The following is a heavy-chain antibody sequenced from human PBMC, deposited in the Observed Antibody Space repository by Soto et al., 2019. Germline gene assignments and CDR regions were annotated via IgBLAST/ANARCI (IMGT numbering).Heavy chain of an antibody. CDR3: ARDRGDYGVYGALGAFDI. CDR2: IYYSGST. CDR1: GGYISSGGYY. Sequence: SETLSLTCTVSGGYISSGGYYWSWIRQHPGKGLEWIGYIYYSGSTYYNPSLKSRVTISVDTSKNQFSLKLSSVTAADTAVYYFARDRGDYGVYGALGAFDIWGQGTMVTVSS. J-gene: IGHJ3*02. V-gene: IGHV4-31*03. D-gene: IGHD4-17*01.